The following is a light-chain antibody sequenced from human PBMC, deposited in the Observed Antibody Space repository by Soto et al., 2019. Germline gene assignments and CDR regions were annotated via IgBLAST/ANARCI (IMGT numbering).Light chain of an antibody. V-gene: IGKV1-5*03. J-gene: IGKJ1*01. CDR1: QSIYDW. Sequence: DIQMTQSASILSASVGDRVTITCRASQSIYDWLAWYQQKPGKAPKLLIYKASNLESGVPSRFSGSASGTEFTLTISSLQPDDFATYYCQQYNTYWTFGQGTKVEIK. CDR3: QQYNTYWT. CDR2: KAS.